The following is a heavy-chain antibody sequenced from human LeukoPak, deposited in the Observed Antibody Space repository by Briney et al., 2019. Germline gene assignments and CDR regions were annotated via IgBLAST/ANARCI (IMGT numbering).Heavy chain of an antibody. Sequence: SETLSLTCTVSGVSISSYYWSWIRQPPGKGLEWIGYIYYSGSTYYNPSLKSRVTISVDTSKNQFSLKLSSVTAADTAVYYCARDTHDSSGYYFDYWGQGTLVTVSS. CDR1: GVSISSYY. CDR3: ARDTHDSSGYYFDY. V-gene: IGHV4-59*06. D-gene: IGHD3-22*01. CDR2: IYYSGST. J-gene: IGHJ4*02.